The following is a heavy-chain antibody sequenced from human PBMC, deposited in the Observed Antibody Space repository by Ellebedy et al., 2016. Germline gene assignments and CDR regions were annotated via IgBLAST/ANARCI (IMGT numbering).Heavy chain of an antibody. D-gene: IGHD3-22*01. J-gene: IGHJ5*02. CDR2: ISPYNGDT. V-gene: IGHV1-18*01. CDR1: AYTFTSYG. CDR3: ARADSSGHPFDP. Sequence: ASVKVSCKASAYTFTSYGLSWVRQAPGQGLEWMAWISPYNGDTNYAQRLQGRVTMTTDTSTSTAYMELRSLRSDDTAVYYCARADSSGHPFDPWGQGTLVTVSS.